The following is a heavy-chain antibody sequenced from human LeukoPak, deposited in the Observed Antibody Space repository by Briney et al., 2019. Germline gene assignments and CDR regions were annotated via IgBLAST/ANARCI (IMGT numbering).Heavy chain of an antibody. V-gene: IGHV4-34*01. D-gene: IGHD6-19*01. CDR1: GGSFSGYY. CDR2: INHSGST. J-gene: IGHJ4*02. Sequence: SETLSLTCAVYGGSFSGYYWSWIRQPPGKGLEWIGEINHSGSTNYNPSLKSRVTISVDTSKNQFSLKLSSVTAADTAVYYCASKLIAVAGPYFDYWGQGTLVTVSS. CDR3: ASKLIAVAGPYFDY.